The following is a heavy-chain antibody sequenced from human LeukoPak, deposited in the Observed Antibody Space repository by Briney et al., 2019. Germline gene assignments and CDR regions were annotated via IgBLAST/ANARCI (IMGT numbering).Heavy chain of an antibody. CDR1: RRSISRVSYY. D-gene: IGHD4-11*01. CDR3: ARGNPPPTVTIDY. Sequence: QVQLQESGPGLVKPSQTLSLTRTVSRRSISRVSYYWRSNRQPAGRGLEWLGRIYTSGSTNYNPSLKSRVTISVDTSKNQFSLKLSSVTAADTAVYYCARGNPPPTVTIDYWGQGTLVTVSS. J-gene: IGHJ4*02. CDR2: IYTSGST. V-gene: IGHV4-61*02.